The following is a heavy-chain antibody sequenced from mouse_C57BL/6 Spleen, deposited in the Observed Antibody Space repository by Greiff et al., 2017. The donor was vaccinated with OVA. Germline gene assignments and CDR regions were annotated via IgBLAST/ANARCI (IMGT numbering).Heavy chain of an antibody. CDR3: ARDDSEGFAY. D-gene: IGHD2-4*01. Sequence: EVQLQQSGPELVKPGASVKISCKASGYSFTGYYMNWVKQSPEKSLEWIGEINPSTGGTTYNQKFKAKATLTVDKSSSTAYMQLKSLTSEDSAVYYCARDDSEGFAYWGQGTLVTVSA. CDR1: GYSFTGYY. CDR2: INPSTGGT. V-gene: IGHV1-42*01. J-gene: IGHJ3*01.